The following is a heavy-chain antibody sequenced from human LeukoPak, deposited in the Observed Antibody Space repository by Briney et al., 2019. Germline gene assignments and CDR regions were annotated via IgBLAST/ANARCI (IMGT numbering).Heavy chain of an antibody. CDR3: ARGVHRDYFDY. V-gene: IGHV3-7*01. CDR2: IKQDGSEK. Sequence: HPGGSLRLSCAASGFTFSSYWMSWVRQAPGKGLEWVANIKQDGSEKNYVDSVKGRFTISRDNSKNTLYLQMNSLSAEDTAVYYCARGVHRDYFDYWGQGTLVTVSS. CDR1: GFTFSSYW. J-gene: IGHJ4*02.